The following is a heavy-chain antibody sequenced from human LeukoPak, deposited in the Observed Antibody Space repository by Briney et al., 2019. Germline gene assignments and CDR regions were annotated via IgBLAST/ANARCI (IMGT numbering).Heavy chain of an antibody. V-gene: IGHV1-8*01. Sequence: ASVKVSCKASGYTSTSYDINWVRQATGQGLEWMEWMNPNSGNTGYAQEFQGRVTMTRNTSISTAYMELSSLRSEDTAVYYCARGNHYYGSGSSFFDYWGQGTLVTVSS. CDR3: ARGNHYYGSGSSFFDY. CDR1: GYTSTSYD. J-gene: IGHJ4*02. D-gene: IGHD3-10*01. CDR2: MNPNSGNT.